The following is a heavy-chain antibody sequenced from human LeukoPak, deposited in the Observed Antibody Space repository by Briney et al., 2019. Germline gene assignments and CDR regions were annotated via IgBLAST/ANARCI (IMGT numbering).Heavy chain of an antibody. Sequence: GGSLRLSCAASGFPFSSYNMNWVRQAPGKGLEWVSYISGSGRTIDYADSVRGRFTIARDNAKDSLCLQMNSLRDEDTAVYYCARDRAWASDIWGQGTMVTVSS. V-gene: IGHV3-48*02. D-gene: IGHD3-10*01. J-gene: IGHJ3*02. CDR3: ARDRAWASDI. CDR1: GFPFSSYN. CDR2: ISGSGRTI.